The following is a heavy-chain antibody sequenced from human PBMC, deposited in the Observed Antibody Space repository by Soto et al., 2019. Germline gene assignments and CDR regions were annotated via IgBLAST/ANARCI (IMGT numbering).Heavy chain of an antibody. CDR1: GYTFTGYY. CDR3: ARSAVPIVVVPAARSWFDP. D-gene: IGHD2-2*01. J-gene: IGHJ5*02. Sequence: GASVKVSCKASGYTFTGYYMHWVRQAPGQRLEWMGWINTNSGGTNYAQKFQGWVTMTRDTSISTAYMELSRLRSDDTAVYYCARSAVPIVVVPAARSWFDPWGQGTLVTSPQ. V-gene: IGHV1-2*04. CDR2: INTNSGGT.